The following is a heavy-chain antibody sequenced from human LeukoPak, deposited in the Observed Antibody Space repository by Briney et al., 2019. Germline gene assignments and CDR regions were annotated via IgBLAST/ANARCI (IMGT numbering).Heavy chain of an antibody. CDR2: IWYDGSNK. V-gene: IGHV3-33*01. D-gene: IGHD2-2*02. CDR1: EFSFSDYA. Sequence: GRSLRLSCAAPEFSFSDYAISWVRQAPGKGLEWVAVIWYDGSNKYYADSVKGRFTISRDNSKKMLYLHMNRLRVEDTAVYYCVRDRYTFGSCWFDSWGQGTQVTVSS. J-gene: IGHJ5*01. CDR3: VRDRYTFGSCWFDS.